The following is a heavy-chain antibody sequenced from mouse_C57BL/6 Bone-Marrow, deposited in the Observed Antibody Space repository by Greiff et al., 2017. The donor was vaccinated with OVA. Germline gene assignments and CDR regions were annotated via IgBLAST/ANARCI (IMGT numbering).Heavy chain of an antibody. CDR1: GYSFTGYY. V-gene: IGHV1-42*01. CDR2: INPSTGGT. Sequence: VQLQQSGPELVKPGASVKISCKASGYSFTGYYMNWVKQSPEKSLEWIGEINPSTGGTTYNQKFKAKATLTVDKSSSTAYMQLNSLTSEDSAVYYCARRGRGMDYWGQGTSVTVSS. CDR3: ARRGRGMDY. J-gene: IGHJ4*01. D-gene: IGHD1-1*01.